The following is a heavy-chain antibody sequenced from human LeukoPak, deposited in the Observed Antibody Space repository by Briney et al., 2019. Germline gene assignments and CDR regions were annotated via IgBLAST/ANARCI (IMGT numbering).Heavy chain of an antibody. CDR1: GGTFSSYA. J-gene: IGHJ6*04. Sequence: SVKVSCKASGGTFSSYAISWVRQAPGQGLEWMGGIIPIFGIANYAQKFQGRVTITADESTSTAYMELSSLRSEDTAVYYCARDSLVAQYYYYGMDVWGKGTTVTVSS. D-gene: IGHD2-15*01. CDR3: ARDSLVAQYYYYGMDV. V-gene: IGHV1-69*13. CDR2: IIPIFGIA.